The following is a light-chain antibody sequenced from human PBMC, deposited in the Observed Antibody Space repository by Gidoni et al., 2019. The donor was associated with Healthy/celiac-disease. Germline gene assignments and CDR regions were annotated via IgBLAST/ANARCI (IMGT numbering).Light chain of an antibody. V-gene: IGLV3-10*01. Sequence: YALTQPPSESVSPGQTASITCSGDALPNKYADWYQQKSGQAPVLVIYEDSKRPSGIPERFSGSSSGTMASLTISGAQVEDEADYYCYSTDSSGNHYVFGTGTKVTVL. CDR2: EDS. J-gene: IGLJ1*01. CDR3: YSTDSSGNHYV. CDR1: ALPNKY.